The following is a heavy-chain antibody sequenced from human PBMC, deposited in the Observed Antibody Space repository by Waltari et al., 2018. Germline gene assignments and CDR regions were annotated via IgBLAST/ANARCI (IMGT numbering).Heavy chain of an antibody. V-gene: IGHV3-53*01. J-gene: IGHJ6*02. CDR2: RNHAGNT. Sequence: EVQLVESGGHLIQPGGSLRLSCAASSFNVSIYYMNWVRQAPGKGLEWVTIRNHAGNTYYAESVKGRFTFSRDNSKNTMYIQMNSLRAEDTAVYYCARGNTKYGMDVWGQGTTVTVSS. CDR1: SFNVSIYY. CDR3: ARGNTKYGMDV. D-gene: IGHD3-10*01.